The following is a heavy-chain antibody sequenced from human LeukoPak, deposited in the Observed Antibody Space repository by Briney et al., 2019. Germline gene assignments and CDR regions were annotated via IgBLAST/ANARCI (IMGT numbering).Heavy chain of an antibody. Sequence: KPSETLSLTCAVYGGSFSTYYWSWIRQPPGKGLEWIGDINQSGSTNYNPSLKSRVTISVDTSKNQLSLKLSSVTAADTAVYYCARTTEGGYTYDYFYYYYMDVWGKGTTVTISS. CDR1: GGSFSTYY. CDR2: INQSGST. J-gene: IGHJ6*03. CDR3: ARTTEGGYTYDYFYYYYMDV. V-gene: IGHV4-34*01. D-gene: IGHD5-18*01.